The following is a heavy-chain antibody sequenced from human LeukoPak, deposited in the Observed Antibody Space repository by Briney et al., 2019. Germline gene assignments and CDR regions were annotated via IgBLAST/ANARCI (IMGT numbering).Heavy chain of an antibody. D-gene: IGHD4-17*01. V-gene: IGHV3-11*04. Sequence: PGGSLRLSCAASGFTFSDYYMSWIRQAPGKGLEWVSYISSSGSIIYYAHSVKGRFTISRDNAKNSLYLQMNSLRAEDTAVYYCARGQGYGDYSAFDIWGQGTMVTVSS. CDR1: GFTFSDYY. J-gene: IGHJ3*02. CDR2: ISSSGSII. CDR3: ARGQGYGDYSAFDI.